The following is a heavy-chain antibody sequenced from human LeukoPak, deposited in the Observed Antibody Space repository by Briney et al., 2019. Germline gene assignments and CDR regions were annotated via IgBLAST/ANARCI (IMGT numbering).Heavy chain of an antibody. V-gene: IGHV3-30-3*01. D-gene: IGHD1-20*01. Sequence: GRSLRLSCAASGFTSSTYAMHWVRQAPGKGLEWVAIISYDGSNKYYADSVKGRFTISRDNSKSTLYLQMNSLRAEDTAVYYCARGKLTGESFDYWGQGTLSPSPQ. CDR2: ISYDGSNK. CDR1: GFTSSTYA. J-gene: IGHJ4*02. CDR3: ARGKLTGESFDY.